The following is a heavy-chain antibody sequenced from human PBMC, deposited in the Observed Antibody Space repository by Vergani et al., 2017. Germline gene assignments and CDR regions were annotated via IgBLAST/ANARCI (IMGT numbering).Heavy chain of an antibody. D-gene: IGHD1-26*01. CDR1: GFNVGHYW. J-gene: IGHJ4*02. CDR3: AREGVPRCCIVGAPDF. V-gene: IGHV3-7*01. Sequence: EVQLVESGGDFVQPGGSLTLSCAASGFNVGHYWMSWVRQAPGKGLEWVANIKEDGTEKYYLDSVKGRFTISRDIAENSIYLEMYSLRVEDTAVYYCAREGVPRCCIVGAPDFWGQGTQVTVSS. CDR2: IKEDGTEK.